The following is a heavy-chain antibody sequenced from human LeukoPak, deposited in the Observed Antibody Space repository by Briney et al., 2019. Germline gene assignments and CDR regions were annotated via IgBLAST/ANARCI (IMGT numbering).Heavy chain of an antibody. J-gene: IGHJ4*02. CDR2: IIPILGIA. CDR1: GGTFSSYA. D-gene: IGHD3-22*01. Sequence: ASVKVSCKASGGTFSSYAISWVRQAPGLGLEWMGRIIPILGIANYAQKFQGRVTITADKSTSTAYMELSSLRSEDTAVYYCARVKASYYYDEYYFDYWGQGTLVTVSS. V-gene: IGHV1-69*04. CDR3: ARVKASYYYDEYYFDY.